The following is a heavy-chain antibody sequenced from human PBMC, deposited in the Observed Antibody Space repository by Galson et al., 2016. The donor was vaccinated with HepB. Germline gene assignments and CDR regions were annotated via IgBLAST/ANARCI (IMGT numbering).Heavy chain of an antibody. CDR2: IDYSGST. D-gene: IGHD4-17*01. Sequence: SETLSLTCTVSGGSIRGYYWSWIRQPPGKGLEWIGYIDYSGSTKYSPSLKSRVTTSVETSRNQFSLRLTSVTAADTAVYYCARWPTGGYYYHGIDVWGQGTTVTVSS. V-gene: IGHV4-59*01. J-gene: IGHJ6*02. CDR3: ARWPTGGYYYHGIDV. CDR1: GGSIRGYY.